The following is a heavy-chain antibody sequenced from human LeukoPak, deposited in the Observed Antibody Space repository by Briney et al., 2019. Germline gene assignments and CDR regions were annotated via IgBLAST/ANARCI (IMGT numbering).Heavy chain of an antibody. Sequence: SETLSLTCTVSGGSISSYYWSWIRQPPGKGLEWIGYIYYSGSTNYNPSLKSRVTISVDTSKNQFSLKLSSVAAADTAVYYCARTVGTYAVDAFDIWGQGTMVTVSS. CDR2: IYYSGST. V-gene: IGHV4-59*01. J-gene: IGHJ3*02. CDR3: ARTVGTYAVDAFDI. D-gene: IGHD1-26*01. CDR1: GGSISSYY.